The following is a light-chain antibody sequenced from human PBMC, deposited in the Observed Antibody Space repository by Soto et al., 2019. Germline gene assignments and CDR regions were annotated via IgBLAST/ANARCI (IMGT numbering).Light chain of an antibody. J-gene: IGKJ3*01. CDR1: QSVGSS. V-gene: IGKV3-11*01. Sequence: EIVLTQSPDTLSLSPGERATLSCRASQSVGSSLAWYQQKPGQAPRLLIYDASNRAPGIPARFSGTGSGTDFTHTISRLEPEDFAVYYCQQRSNWPPEFTFGPGTKVDIK. CDR3: QQRSNWPPEFT. CDR2: DAS.